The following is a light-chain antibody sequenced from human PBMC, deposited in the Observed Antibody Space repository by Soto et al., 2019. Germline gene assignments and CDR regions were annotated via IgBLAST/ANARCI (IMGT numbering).Light chain of an antibody. CDR2: GNS. Sequence: QSVLTQPPSVSGAPGQRVTISCTGSSSNIGAGYDVHWYQQLPGTAPKLLIYGNSNRPSGVPDRFSGSKSGTSASLANTGLQAEEEADYYCQSYDGSLSGSVFGGGTQLTVL. CDR3: QSYDGSLSGSV. J-gene: IGLJ2*01. V-gene: IGLV1-40*01. CDR1: SSNIGAGYD.